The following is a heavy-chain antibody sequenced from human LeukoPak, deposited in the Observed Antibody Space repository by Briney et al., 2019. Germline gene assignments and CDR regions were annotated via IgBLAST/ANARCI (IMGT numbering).Heavy chain of an antibody. Sequence: SETLSLTCTASVGSISSSSYYWGWIRQPPGKGLEWIGSIYYSGSTYYNPSLKSRVTISVDTSKNQFSLKLSSVTAADTAVYYCARDSIGGSYLFDYWGQGTLVTVSS. V-gene: IGHV4-39*07. D-gene: IGHD1-26*01. CDR2: IYYSGST. CDR3: ARDSIGGSYLFDY. CDR1: VGSISSSSYY. J-gene: IGHJ4*02.